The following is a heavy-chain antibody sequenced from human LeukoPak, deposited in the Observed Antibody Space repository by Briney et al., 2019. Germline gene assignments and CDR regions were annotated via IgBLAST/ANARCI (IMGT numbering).Heavy chain of an antibody. V-gene: IGHV3-48*03. CDR3: ARGAGSRYFDWLLYYFDY. J-gene: IGHJ4*02. Sequence: GGSLRLSCAASGFTFNSYEMNRVRQAPGKGLEWVSYISSSGSTIYYADSVKGRFTISRDNAKNSLYLQMNSLRAEDTAVYYCARGAGSRYFDWLLYYFDYWGQGTLVTVSS. CDR1: GFTFNSYE. D-gene: IGHD3-9*01. CDR2: ISSSGSTI.